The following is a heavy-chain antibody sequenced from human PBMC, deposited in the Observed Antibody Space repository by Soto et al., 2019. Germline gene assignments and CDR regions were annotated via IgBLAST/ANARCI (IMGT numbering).Heavy chain of an antibody. D-gene: IGHD2-15*01. CDR1: GFTFSSYA. V-gene: IGHV3-64*01. J-gene: IGHJ6*03. CDR3: ARGCSGGSCYSEYYYYYMDV. CDR2: ISSNGGST. Sequence: EVQLVESGGGLVQPGGSLRLSCAASGFTFSSYAMHWVRQAPGKGLEYVSAISSNGGSTYYANSVKGRFTISRDNSKNTLYLQLGSLRAEEMAVYYCARGCSGGSCYSEYYYYYMDVWGKGTTVTVSS.